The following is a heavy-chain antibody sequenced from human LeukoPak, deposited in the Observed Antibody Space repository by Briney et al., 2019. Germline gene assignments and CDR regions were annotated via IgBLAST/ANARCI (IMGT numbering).Heavy chain of an antibody. J-gene: IGHJ4*02. V-gene: IGHV3-7*03. CDR2: IKQDGSEK. D-gene: IGHD1-7*01. Sequence: GGSLRLSCAASGFTFSNYWMTWVRQAPGKGLEWVANIKQDGSEKYYVDSVKGRFTISRDNAKNSLYLEMNSLRAEDTAVYYCAKDERNWNYNLASQTYDWGQGTLVTVSS. CDR1: GFTFSNYW. CDR3: AKDERNWNYNLASQTYD.